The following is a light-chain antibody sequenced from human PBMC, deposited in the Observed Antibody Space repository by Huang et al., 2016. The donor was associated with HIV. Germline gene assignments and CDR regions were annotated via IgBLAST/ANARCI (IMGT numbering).Light chain of an antibody. Sequence: EILMTQSPAVLSVSPGDRVTLSCRASQNVYSKLAWYQQKPGQAPRLLIYGASTRATDVPARFSGGGSGTEYTLNITRVQSGDFGIYYCQQYNNWPPWTFGQGTNVEV. V-gene: IGKV3-15*01. CDR2: GAS. J-gene: IGKJ1*01. CDR1: QNVYSK. CDR3: QQYNNWPPWT.